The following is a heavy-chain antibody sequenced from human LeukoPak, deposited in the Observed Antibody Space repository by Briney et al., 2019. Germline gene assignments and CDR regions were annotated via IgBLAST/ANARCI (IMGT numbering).Heavy chain of an antibody. J-gene: IGHJ4*02. CDR3: ARVLQYSYASCFDY. D-gene: IGHD5-18*01. Sequence: ASVKVSCKASGYTFTSYGISWVRQAPGQGLEWMGWISAYNGNTNYAQKLQGRVTMTTDTSTSTAYMELRSLRSDDTAVYYCARVLQYSYASCFDYWGQGTLVTVSS. V-gene: IGHV1-18*01. CDR2: ISAYNGNT. CDR1: GYTFTSYG.